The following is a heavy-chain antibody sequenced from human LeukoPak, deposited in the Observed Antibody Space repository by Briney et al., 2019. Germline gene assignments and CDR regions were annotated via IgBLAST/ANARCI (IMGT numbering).Heavy chain of an antibody. CDR1: GGSISSSSYY. CDR3: ARDGYNYAFQH. Sequence: SETLSLTCSVSGGSISSSSYYWGWIRQPPGKGLEWIGSIYYSGSTYYNPSLKSRVTISVDTSKNQFSLKLSSVTAADTAVYYCARDGYNYAFQHWGQGTLVTVSS. D-gene: IGHD5-24*01. J-gene: IGHJ1*01. V-gene: IGHV4-39*07. CDR2: IYYSGST.